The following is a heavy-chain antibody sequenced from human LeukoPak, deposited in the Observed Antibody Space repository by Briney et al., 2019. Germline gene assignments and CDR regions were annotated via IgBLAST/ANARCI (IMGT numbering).Heavy chain of an antibody. V-gene: IGHV3-21*04. Sequence: GGSLRLSCAASGFTFSSYSMNWVRQAPGKGLEWVSSISSSSSYIYYADSVKGRFTISRDNSKNTLYLQMNSLRAEDTAVYYCATQQWLAYWGQGTLVTVSS. J-gene: IGHJ4*02. CDR2: ISSSSSYI. CDR3: ATQQWLAY. CDR1: GFTFSSYS. D-gene: IGHD6-19*01.